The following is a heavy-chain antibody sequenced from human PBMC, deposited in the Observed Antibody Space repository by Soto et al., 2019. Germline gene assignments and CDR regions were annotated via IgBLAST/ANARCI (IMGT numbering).Heavy chain of an antibody. D-gene: IGHD3-22*01. Sequence: GGSLRLSCAASGFTFSSYAMSWVRQAPGKGLEWVSAISGSGGSTYYADSVKGRFTISRDNSKNTLYLQMNSLRAEDTAVYYCAKDTYYYDSSGSTSMDVWGQGTTVTVSS. CDR3: AKDTYYYDSSGSTSMDV. J-gene: IGHJ6*02. V-gene: IGHV3-23*01. CDR2: ISGSGGST. CDR1: GFTFSSYA.